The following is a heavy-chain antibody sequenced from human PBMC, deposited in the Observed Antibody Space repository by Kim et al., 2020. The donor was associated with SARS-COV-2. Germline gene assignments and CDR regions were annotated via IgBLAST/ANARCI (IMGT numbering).Heavy chain of an antibody. D-gene: IGHD3-10*01. V-gene: IGHV5-51*01. CDR3: ARPNYYYGSGSYYRGGSFYYYGMDV. CDR1: GYSFTSYW. J-gene: IGHJ6*02. CDR2: FYPGAPVP. Sequence: GESLKISCKGSGYSFTSYWIGWLPRMPGKGLDWMGIFYPGAPVPKNSPSFEGQVSISAAKSISTAYLQWSSLKASDTAMYYCARPNYYYGSGSYYRGGSFYYYGMDVWGQGTTVTVAS.